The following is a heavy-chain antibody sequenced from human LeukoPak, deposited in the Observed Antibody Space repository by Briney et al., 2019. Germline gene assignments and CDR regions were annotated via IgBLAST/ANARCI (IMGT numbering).Heavy chain of an antibody. CDR3: AREVTSGDYHNWFDP. Sequence: PSETLSLTCTVSGGSISSSGYYWGWIRQPPGKGLEWIGSIYYSGSTYYNPSLKSRVTISVDTSKNQFSLKLSSVTAADTAVYYCAREVTSGDYHNWFDPWGQGTLVTVSS. CDR2: IYYSGST. J-gene: IGHJ5*02. V-gene: IGHV4-39*07. CDR1: GGSISSSGYY. D-gene: IGHD4-17*01.